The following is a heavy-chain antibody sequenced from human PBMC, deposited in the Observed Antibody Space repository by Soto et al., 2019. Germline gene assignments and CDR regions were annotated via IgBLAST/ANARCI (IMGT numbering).Heavy chain of an antibody. CDR1: AGTFSRYA. CDR3: ARDPPPGDGYKDAFDI. V-gene: IGHV1-69*13. J-gene: IGHJ3*02. D-gene: IGHD5-12*01. CDR2: IIPILCTA. Sequence: GASVKVSCKASAGTFSRYAISWVRQAPGQGHAWMGGIIPILCTANYAQKFQGRVTTTADESTSTAYMGLSSLRSEDTAVYYCARDPPPGDGYKDAFDIWGQGTMVTVSS.